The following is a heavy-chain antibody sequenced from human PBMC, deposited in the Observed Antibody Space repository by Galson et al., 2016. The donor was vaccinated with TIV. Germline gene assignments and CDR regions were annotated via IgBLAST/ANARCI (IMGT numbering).Heavy chain of an antibody. V-gene: IGHV4-59*01. J-gene: IGHJ6*02. CDR3: AKAPGVSSPSWGLYDDDYSMDV. Sequence: LSLTCSVSGDSINNYYWNWIRQPPGEGLEWIGYVSYRGTTNYNPSLKSRVTISMDKSKNLFSLKLPSLTAADTAVYYCAKAPGVSSPSWGLYDDDYSMDVWGRGTTVIVSS. CDR1: GDSINNYY. D-gene: IGHD2-2*01. CDR2: VSYRGTT.